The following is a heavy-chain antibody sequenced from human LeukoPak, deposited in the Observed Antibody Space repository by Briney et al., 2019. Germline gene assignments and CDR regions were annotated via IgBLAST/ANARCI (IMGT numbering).Heavy chain of an antibody. CDR2: INSDGSIT. Sequence: GGSLRLSCAASGFTFTTYWMHWVRQAPGKGLVWVSHINSDGSITSYADSVKGRLTISRDNAMNSLYLQMNSLRAEDTAIYYCARSLPYGTTWYGRSDFWGQGTLVTVSS. CDR3: ARSLPYGTTWYGRSDF. J-gene: IGHJ4*02. CDR1: GFTFTTYW. D-gene: IGHD6-13*01. V-gene: IGHV3-74*01.